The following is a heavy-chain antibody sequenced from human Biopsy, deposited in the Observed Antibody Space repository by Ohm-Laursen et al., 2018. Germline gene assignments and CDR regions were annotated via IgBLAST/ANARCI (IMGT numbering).Heavy chain of an antibody. CDR1: GYTFTGYY. V-gene: IGHV1-2*02. CDR2: IDPNSGGT. J-gene: IGHJ5*02. CDR3: ARDSGDGSGNYGGCFDP. Sequence: GASVKVSCKASGYTFTGYYLHWVRQAPGQGLEWMGWIDPNSGGTNYAQNFQGRVTMTRDTSISTAYMELSRLRSDDTAVYYCARDSGDGSGNYGGCFDPWGQGTLVTVSS. D-gene: IGHD3-10*01.